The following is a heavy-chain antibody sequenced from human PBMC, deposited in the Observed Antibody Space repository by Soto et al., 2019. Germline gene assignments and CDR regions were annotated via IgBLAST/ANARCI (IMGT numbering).Heavy chain of an antibody. CDR3: AREGQLADWFEP. D-gene: IGHD6-13*01. CDR1: GYTFTSYG. J-gene: IGHJ5*02. V-gene: IGHV1-18*01. Sequence: SVKVSCKASGYTFTSYGISWVRQAPGQGLEWMGWISAYNGNTNYAQKLQGRVTMTTDTSTSTAYMELRSLRSHDTAVSYCAREGQLADWFEPWGQGTLGTVSS. CDR2: ISAYNGNT.